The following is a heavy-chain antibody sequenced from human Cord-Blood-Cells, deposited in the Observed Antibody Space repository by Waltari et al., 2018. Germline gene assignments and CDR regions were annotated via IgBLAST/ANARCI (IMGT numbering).Heavy chain of an antibody. CDR2: IDSGGST. J-gene: IGHJ4*02. Sequence: EVQLVESGGGLVQPGGYLRLSCAASGFTVSSDYMSWVRQAPGKGLEGLSVIDSGGSTYYADSVKGRFTISRHNSNNTLYLQMNSRRAEDTAVYYCATGRLAYYFDYWGQGTLVTVSS. CDR3: ATGRLAYYFDY. V-gene: IGHV3-53*04. CDR1: GFTVSSDY.